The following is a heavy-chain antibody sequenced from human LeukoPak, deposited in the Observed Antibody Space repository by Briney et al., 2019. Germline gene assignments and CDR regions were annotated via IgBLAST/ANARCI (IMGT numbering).Heavy chain of an antibody. J-gene: IGHJ6*04. D-gene: IGHD3-10*02. CDR3: ARSGVLFGESGLMDV. Sequence: GASVKVSCKASGSTFTSYGICWVRPAPAQGLERMGWISAYTGNTNYAQKLQGRVTMTTDTSTSTAYMELRSLRSDDTAVYYCARSGVLFGESGLMDVWGKGTTVTVSS. V-gene: IGHV1-18*04. CDR1: GSTFTSYG. CDR2: ISAYTGNT.